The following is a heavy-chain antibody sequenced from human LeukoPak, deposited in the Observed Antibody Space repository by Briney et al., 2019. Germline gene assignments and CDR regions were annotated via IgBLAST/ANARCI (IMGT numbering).Heavy chain of an antibody. CDR2: ISNTGRST. D-gene: IGHD6-6*01. CDR3: AKGIEYSYSWPFDY. V-gene: IGHV3-23*01. Sequence: GGSLRLSCAASGFTFNNYAMNWVRQAPGKGLEWVSAISNTGRSTYYADSVKGRFTISRDNSKNTVFLQINSLRAEDTAVYYCAKGIEYSYSWPFDYWGQGTLVTVSS. CDR1: GFTFNNYA. J-gene: IGHJ4*02.